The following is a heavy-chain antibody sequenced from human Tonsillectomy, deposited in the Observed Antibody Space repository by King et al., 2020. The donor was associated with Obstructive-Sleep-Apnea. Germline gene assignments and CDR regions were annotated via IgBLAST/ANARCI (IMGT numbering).Heavy chain of an antibody. D-gene: IGHD2-21*02. CDR3: ASTLAYCGGDCYSVDF. CDR1: GGSISGYY. V-gene: IGHV4-59*01. CDR2: IYGSGST. Sequence: VQLQESGPGLVKPSETLSLTCSVSGGSISGYYWSWIRQPPGKGLEWIGYIYGSGSTNYNPSLKSRVTISVDMSKGQFSLRRSSVTAADTAVYYCASTLAYCGGDCYSVDFWGQGTLVSVSS. J-gene: IGHJ4*02.